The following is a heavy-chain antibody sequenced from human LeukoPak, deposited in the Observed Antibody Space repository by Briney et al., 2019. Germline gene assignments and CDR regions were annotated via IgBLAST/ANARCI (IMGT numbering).Heavy chain of an antibody. Sequence: GGSLRLSCAASGFALSSHWMTWVRQVPGRGPEWVANVNRDGSETYYLDSVKGRFTISKDNAKNSLYLQMNSLRAEDTALYHCARNNGMNVWGQGTTVIVSS. CDR2: VNRDGSET. J-gene: IGHJ6*02. V-gene: IGHV3-7*03. CDR3: ARNNGMNV. CDR1: GFALSSHW.